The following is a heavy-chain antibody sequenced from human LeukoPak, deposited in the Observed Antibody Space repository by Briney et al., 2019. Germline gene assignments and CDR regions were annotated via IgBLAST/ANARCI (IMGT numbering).Heavy chain of an antibody. D-gene: IGHD3-10*02. Sequence: SETLSLTCAVYGGSFSGYYWSWIRQPPGKGLEWIEEINHSGSTNYNPSLKSRVTISVDTSKNQFSLKLSSVTAADTAVYYCARGRCSVCLSDYFDYWGQGTLVTVSS. CDR2: INHSGST. V-gene: IGHV4-34*01. CDR1: GGSFSGYY. CDR3: ARGRCSVCLSDYFDY. J-gene: IGHJ4*02.